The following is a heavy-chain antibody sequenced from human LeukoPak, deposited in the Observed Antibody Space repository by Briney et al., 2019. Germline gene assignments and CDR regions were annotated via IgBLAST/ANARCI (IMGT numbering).Heavy chain of an antibody. Sequence: GGSLRLSCAASGFTFDDHGMSWVRQAPGKGLEWVSAISGSGGSTYYADSVKGRFTISRDNSKNTLYLQMNSLRAEDTAVYYCAKDSRHYYDSSIDAFDIWGQGTMVTVSS. V-gene: IGHV3-23*01. CDR1: GFTFDDHG. CDR2: ISGSGGST. CDR3: AKDSRHYYDSSIDAFDI. D-gene: IGHD3-22*01. J-gene: IGHJ3*02.